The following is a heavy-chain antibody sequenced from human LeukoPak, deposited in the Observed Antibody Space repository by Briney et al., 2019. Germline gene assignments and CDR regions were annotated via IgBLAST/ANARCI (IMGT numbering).Heavy chain of an antibody. CDR2: ISSYRGNT. Sequence: GYTFSSYXXXXVRQAPGQGLXXMXWISSYRGNTNYAQKFQGRVTMTSDTSTNTAYMELRSLRSDDTAMYYCARGSVIYCSSSSCYTWFDPWGQGTLVTVSS. CDR3: ARGSVIYCSSSSCYTWFDP. J-gene: IGHJ5*02. CDR1: GYTFSSYX. D-gene: IGHD2-2*02. V-gene: IGHV1-18*04.